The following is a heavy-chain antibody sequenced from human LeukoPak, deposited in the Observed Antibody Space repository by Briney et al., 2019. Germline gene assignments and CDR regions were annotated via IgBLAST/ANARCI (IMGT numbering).Heavy chain of an antibody. CDR2: ISDSSDTI. Sequence: GGSLLSLSSASDFASRSFGRNGFGRPPGRGRVWFSYISDSSDTIYYADSVKGRFTISRDNVKNSLFLQMNSLRDEDTAVYYCARDFRAPRWFFDLWGRGTLVTVSS. CDR1: DFASRSFG. CDR3: ARDFRAPRWFFDL. J-gene: IGHJ2*01. V-gene: IGHV3-48*02.